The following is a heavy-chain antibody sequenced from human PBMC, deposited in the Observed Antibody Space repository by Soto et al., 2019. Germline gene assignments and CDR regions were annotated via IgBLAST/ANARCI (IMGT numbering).Heavy chain of an antibody. CDR3: AREGLYGGNSIDAFDI. CDR2: FDPEDGET. D-gene: IGHD4-17*01. CDR1: GYTLTELS. J-gene: IGHJ3*02. Sequence: ASVKVSCKVSGYTLTELSMHWVRQAPGKGLEWMGGFDPEDGETIYAQKFQGRVTMTEDTSTDTAYMELSSLRSEDTAVYYCAREGLYGGNSIDAFDIWGQGTMVTVSS. V-gene: IGHV1-24*01.